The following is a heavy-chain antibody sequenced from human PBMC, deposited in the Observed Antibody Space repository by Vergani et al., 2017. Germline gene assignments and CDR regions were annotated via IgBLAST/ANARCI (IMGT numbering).Heavy chain of an antibody. J-gene: IGHJ4*02. Sequence: EVQLVQSGAEVKKPGESLKISCKGSGYSFTSYWIGWVRQMPGKGLEWMGIIYPGDSDTRYSPSFQGQVTISADKSISTAYLQWSSLKASDTAMYYFARHGPPDDYGDYDYPLPFDYWGQGTLVTVSS. CDR3: ARHGPPDDYGDYDYPLPFDY. V-gene: IGHV5-51*01. CDR2: IYPGDSDT. D-gene: IGHD4-17*01. CDR1: GYSFTSYW.